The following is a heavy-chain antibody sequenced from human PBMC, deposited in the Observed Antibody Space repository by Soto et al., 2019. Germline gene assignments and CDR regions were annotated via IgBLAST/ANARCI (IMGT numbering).Heavy chain of an antibody. D-gene: IGHD3-22*01. CDR3: AREADYDSSGYYYFY. Sequence: QVQLVQSGAEVKKPGSSVMVSCKSSGGTFSSYAISWVRQAPGQGLEWMGGIIPIFDTANYAQTFQGRVTITADASTRTDYMELSRLRSEDTAVYYCAREADYDSSGYYYFYWGQGTLVTVSS. CDR2: IIPIFDTA. J-gene: IGHJ4*02. CDR1: GGTFSSYA. V-gene: IGHV1-69*01.